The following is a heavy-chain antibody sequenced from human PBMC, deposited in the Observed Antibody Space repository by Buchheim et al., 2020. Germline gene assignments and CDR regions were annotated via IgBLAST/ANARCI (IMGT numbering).Heavy chain of an antibody. D-gene: IGHD1-20*01. V-gene: IGHV4-31*03. CDR2: IYHSGST. J-gene: IGHJ4*02. CDR3: ARVPVGNWNVRFDY. CDR1: GGSIGSGGFY. Sequence: QVQLQESGPGLVKPSQTLSLTCTVSGGSIGSGGFYWSWIRQYPGKGLEWIGHIYHSGSTYSNPSLESRVTISVDTSKNQFSLKLSSVTAADTAVYYCARVPVGNWNVRFDYWGQGTL.